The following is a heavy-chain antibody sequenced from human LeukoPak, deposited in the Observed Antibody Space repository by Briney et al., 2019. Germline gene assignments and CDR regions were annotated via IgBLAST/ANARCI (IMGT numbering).Heavy chain of an antibody. CDR1: DGSISSSSYY. CDR3: ARHEYYHDSIGNEWRASAFDN. Sequence: SETLSLTCTVSDGSISSSSYYWGWIRQPPGKGLEWIGSMYYSGSTYYNPSLKSRVTISVDTSKNQFSLKLSSVTVADTAVYYCARHEYYHDSIGNEWRASAFDNWGQGTLVTVYS. CDR2: MYYSGST. V-gene: IGHV4-39*01. D-gene: IGHD3-22*01. J-gene: IGHJ4*02.